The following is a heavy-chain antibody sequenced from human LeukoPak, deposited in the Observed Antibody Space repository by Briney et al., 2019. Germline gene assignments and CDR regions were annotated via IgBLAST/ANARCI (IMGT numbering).Heavy chain of an antibody. Sequence: ASVKVSCKASGGTFSSYAISWVRQAPGQGLEWMGRIIPNLGIANYAQKFQGRVTITADKSTSTAYMELSSLRSEDTAVYYCARGVVRGANNNWFDPWGQGTLVTVSS. V-gene: IGHV1-69*04. CDR1: GGTFSSYA. CDR2: IIPNLGIA. J-gene: IGHJ5*02. D-gene: IGHD3-10*01. CDR3: ARGVVRGANNNWFDP.